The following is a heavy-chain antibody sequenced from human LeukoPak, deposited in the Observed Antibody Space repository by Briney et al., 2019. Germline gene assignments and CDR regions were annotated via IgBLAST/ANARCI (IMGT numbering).Heavy chain of an antibody. J-gene: IGHJ2*01. Sequence: PGGSLRLSCTASGFSFSDYYMSWIRQAPGRGLEWISYISSSSSHTKYADSVTGRFTTSRDNAERSVHLQMNRLRAEDTAVYYCARGSGYFDPWGRGTLVTV. CDR2: ISSSSSHT. CDR1: GFSFSDYY. CDR3: ARGSGYFDP. V-gene: IGHV3-11*05.